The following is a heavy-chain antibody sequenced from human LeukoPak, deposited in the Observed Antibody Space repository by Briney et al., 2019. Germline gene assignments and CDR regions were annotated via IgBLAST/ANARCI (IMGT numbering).Heavy chain of an antibody. V-gene: IGHV4-59*01. J-gene: IGHJ5*02. CDR1: GVSISSYY. D-gene: IGHD3-10*01. Sequence: SETLSLTCTVSGVSISSYYWSWLRQPPGKGLEWIGYIYYSGSTNYNPSLKSRVTISVDTSKNQFSLKLSSVTAADTAVYYCALRMVRGVIDWFDPWGQGTLVTVSS. CDR2: IYYSGST. CDR3: ALRMVRGVIDWFDP.